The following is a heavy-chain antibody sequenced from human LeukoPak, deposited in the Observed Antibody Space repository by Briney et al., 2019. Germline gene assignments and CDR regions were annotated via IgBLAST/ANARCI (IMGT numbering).Heavy chain of an antibody. Sequence: GGSLRLSCAASGFTFSSYWMHWVRQAPGKGLEWVAVISYDGSNKYYADSVKRRFTISRDNSKNTLYLQMNSPRAEDTAVYYCARDSLPWEPTYYFDYWGQGTLVTVSS. V-gene: IGHV3-30*03. D-gene: IGHD1-26*01. CDR3: ARDSLPWEPTYYFDY. J-gene: IGHJ4*02. CDR2: ISYDGSNK. CDR1: GFTFSSYW.